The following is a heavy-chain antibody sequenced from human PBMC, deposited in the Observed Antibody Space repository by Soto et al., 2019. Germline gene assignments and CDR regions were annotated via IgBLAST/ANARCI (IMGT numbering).Heavy chain of an antibody. J-gene: IGHJ6*02. Sequence: TLSLTCTVSGGSISSGDYYWSWIRQPPGKGLEWIGYIYYSGSTYYNPSLKSRVTISVDTSKNQFSLKLSSVTAADTAVYYCARVCDGDSHYGMDVWGQRTTVTDSS. D-gene: IGHD2-21*02. CDR2: IYYSGST. CDR1: GGSISSGDYY. CDR3: ARVCDGDSHYGMDV. V-gene: IGHV4-30-4*01.